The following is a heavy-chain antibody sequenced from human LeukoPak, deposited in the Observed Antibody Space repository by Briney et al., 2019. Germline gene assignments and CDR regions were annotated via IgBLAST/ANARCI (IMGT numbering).Heavy chain of an antibody. CDR2: ISSSSSYI. CDR1: GFTFSSYS. J-gene: IGHJ3*02. Sequence: GGSLRLSCAASGFTFSSYSMNWVRQAPGKGLEWVSSISSSSSYIYYADSVKGRFTISRDNAKNSLYLQMNSLRAEDTAVYYCARVDYDFWSGYYAFDIWGQGTMVTVSS. D-gene: IGHD3-3*01. CDR3: ARVDYDFWSGYYAFDI. V-gene: IGHV3-21*01.